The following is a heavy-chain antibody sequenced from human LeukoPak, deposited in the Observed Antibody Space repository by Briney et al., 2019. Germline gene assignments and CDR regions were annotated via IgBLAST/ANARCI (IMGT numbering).Heavy chain of an antibody. CDR1: GGSVKKNYYY. CDR2: ISDNGAT. Sequence: PSETLSLTCTVSGGSVKKNYYYWSWIRQPLGKGLEWVGYISDNGATNYSPSLKSRVTISIDTSKNQFSLKLTFVTAADTAVYYCARDYYYYYMDVWGKGATVTVSS. V-gene: IGHV4-61*01. CDR3: ARDYYYYYMDV. J-gene: IGHJ6*03.